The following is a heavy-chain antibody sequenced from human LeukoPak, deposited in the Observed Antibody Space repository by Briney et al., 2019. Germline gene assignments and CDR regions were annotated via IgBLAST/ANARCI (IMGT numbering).Heavy chain of an antibody. CDR3: ARELSPQQLVTGYFQH. CDR2: INHSGST. J-gene: IGHJ1*01. CDR1: GGSFSGYY. V-gene: IGHV4-34*01. Sequence: PSETLSLTCAVYGGSFSGYYWSWIRQPPGKGLEWLGEINHSGSTNYNPSLKSRVTISVDTSKNQFSLKLSSVTAADTAVYYCARELSPQQLVTGYFQHWGQGTLVTVSS. D-gene: IGHD6-13*01.